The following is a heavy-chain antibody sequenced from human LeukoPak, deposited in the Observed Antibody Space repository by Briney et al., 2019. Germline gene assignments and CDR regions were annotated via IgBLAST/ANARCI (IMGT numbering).Heavy chain of an antibody. CDR1: GGSFSGYY. J-gene: IGHJ4*02. V-gene: IGHV4-34*01. D-gene: IGHD4-11*01. Sequence: PSETLSLTCAVYGGSFSGYYWSWIRQPPGKGLEWFGEINHSGRTNYNPSFKSRVTISIDTSDNQLSLKLSSVTAAYTAVYCCARGLGLPVMSTGTTFDYWGQGNLVTVSS. CDR3: ARGLGLPVMSTGTTFDY. CDR2: INHSGRT.